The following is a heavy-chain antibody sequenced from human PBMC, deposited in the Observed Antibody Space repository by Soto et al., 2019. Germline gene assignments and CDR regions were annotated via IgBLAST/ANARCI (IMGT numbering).Heavy chain of an antibody. D-gene: IGHD6-13*01. CDR3: ARDSSSWYRVVDY. V-gene: IGHV1-18*01. CDR1: GYTFTSYG. CDR2: ISGYNGNT. Sequence: GASVKVSCKASGYTFTSYGISWVRQAPGQGLEWMGWISGYNGNTKYAQKVQARVTMTTDTSTSTAYMELRSLRFDDTAVYYCARDSSSWYRVVDYWGQGTPVTVSS. J-gene: IGHJ4*02.